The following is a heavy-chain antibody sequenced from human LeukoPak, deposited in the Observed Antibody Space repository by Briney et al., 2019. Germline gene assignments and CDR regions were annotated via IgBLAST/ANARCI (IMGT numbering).Heavy chain of an antibody. D-gene: IGHD5-12*01. CDR1: GYTFTCYY. J-gene: IGHJ5*02. CDR2: INPNSGGT. V-gene: IGHV1-2*02. Sequence: ASVKVSCKASGYTFTCYYMHWVRQAPGQGLEWMGWINPNSGGTNYAQKFQGRVTMTRDTSISTAYMELSRLRSDDTAVYYCARGEAIVATIPRFDPWGQGTLVTVSS. CDR3: ARGEAIVATIPRFDP.